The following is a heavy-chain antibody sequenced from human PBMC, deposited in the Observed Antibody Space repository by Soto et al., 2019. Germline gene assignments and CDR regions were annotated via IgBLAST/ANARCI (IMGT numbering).Heavy chain of an antibody. J-gene: IGHJ6*02. Sequence: QVQLQESGPGLVKPSQTLSLTCTVSGGSISIGSYYWSWLRQHPGKGLEWIGYIYYSGSTYYKPSLKSRVAMSVDTSKNEFSLKLNSVTAADTAVYYCARVVLARGGGGMDVWGQGTTVTVSS. V-gene: IGHV4-31*03. D-gene: IGHD3-10*01. CDR2: IYYSGST. CDR1: GGSISIGSYY. CDR3: ARVVLARGGGGMDV.